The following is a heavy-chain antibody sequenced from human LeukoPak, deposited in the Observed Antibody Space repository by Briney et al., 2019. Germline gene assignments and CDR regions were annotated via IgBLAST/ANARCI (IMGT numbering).Heavy chain of an antibody. J-gene: IGHJ6*02. CDR1: GGSINSSSYY. D-gene: IGHD1-1*01. CDR3: ARGYRWNPHGYYYYYGMDV. V-gene: IGHV4-39*07. CDR2: INHGGST. Sequence: SETLSLTCTVSGGSINSSSYYWGWIRQPPGKELEWIGEINHGGSTNYNPPLKSRVTISVDTSKNQFSLKLSSVTAADTAVYYCARGYRWNPHGYYYYYGMDVWGQGTTVTVSS.